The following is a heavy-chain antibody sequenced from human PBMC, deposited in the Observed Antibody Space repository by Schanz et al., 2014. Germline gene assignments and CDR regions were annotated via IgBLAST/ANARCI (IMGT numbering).Heavy chain of an antibody. CDR2: IFFRGST. Sequence: QVQLQESGPGLVKPSQTLSLTCAVSGGSISSGGYSWSWIRQPPGKGLEWIGYIFFRGSTYYNPSLKSRVTISIDTSKNHFSRRRTAVAAADTAVYYCYGMDVWGQGTTVTVSS. J-gene: IGHJ6*02. CDR3: YGMDV. V-gene: IGHV4-30-4*07. CDR1: GGSISSGGYS.